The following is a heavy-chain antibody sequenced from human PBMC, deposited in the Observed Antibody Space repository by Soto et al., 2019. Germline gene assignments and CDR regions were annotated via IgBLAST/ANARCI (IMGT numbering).Heavy chain of an antibody. CDR3: ARGDCTGACDDACAIKYGEDV. V-gene: IGHV3-33*08. Sequence: SLTLSFTISGFSFNPSGMYCVVLAPGKGLEWVAIIWYDGSNKYYGDSVKGRFTISRDNSKNTLYLQMNSLRAEDTALYYCARGDCTGACDDACAIKYGEDVSGKGT. CDR1: GFSFNPSG. D-gene: IGHD2-8*02. CDR2: IWYDGSNK. J-gene: IGHJ6*03.